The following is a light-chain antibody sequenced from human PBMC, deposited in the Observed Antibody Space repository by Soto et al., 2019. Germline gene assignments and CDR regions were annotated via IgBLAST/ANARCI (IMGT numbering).Light chain of an antibody. CDR2: AAS. V-gene: IGKV1-39*01. CDR1: QSITRD. J-gene: IGKJ2*01. Sequence: DLQMTQSPSSLSASVGDRVTLTCRASQSITRDLNWYQQKPGKAPKLLIYAASSLQRGVPSRFSGSGSGTDFTLTITSLQPEDFATYYCQQSCEGHTFGQWTKLEVK. CDR3: QQSCEGHT.